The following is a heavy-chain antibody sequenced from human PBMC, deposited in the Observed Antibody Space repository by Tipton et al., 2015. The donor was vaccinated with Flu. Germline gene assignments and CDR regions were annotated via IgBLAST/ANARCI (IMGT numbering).Heavy chain of an antibody. D-gene: IGHD6-13*01. CDR2: IYHSGST. J-gene: IGHJ3*02. V-gene: IGHV4-38-2*01. CDR3: ARRDSRSSWYGDAFDI. Sequence: LRLSCAVSGYSISSGYYWGWIRQPPGKGLEWIGSIYHSGSTYYNPSPKSRVTISVDTSKNQFSLKLSSVTAADTAVYYCARRDSRSSWYGDAFDIWGQGTMVTVSS. CDR1: GYSISSGYY.